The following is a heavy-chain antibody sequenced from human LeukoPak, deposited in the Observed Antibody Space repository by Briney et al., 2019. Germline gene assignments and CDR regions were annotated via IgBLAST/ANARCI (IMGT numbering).Heavy chain of an antibody. CDR1: GYTFTSYG. D-gene: IGHD4-23*01. V-gene: IGHV1-2*02. CDR3: ARELTTVASYYMDV. J-gene: IGHJ6*03. Sequence: ASVKVSCTASGYTFTSYGISWVRQAPGQGLEWMGWINPNSGGTNYAQKFQGRVTMTRDTSISTAYMELSRLRSDDTAVYYCARELTTVASYYMDVWGKGTTVTVSS. CDR2: INPNSGGT.